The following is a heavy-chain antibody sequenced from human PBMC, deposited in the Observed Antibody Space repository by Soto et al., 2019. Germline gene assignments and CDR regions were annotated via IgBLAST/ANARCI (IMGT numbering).Heavy chain of an antibody. CDR1: GFAFTRYS. Sequence: GGSLRLSCAASGFAFTRYSMNWVRQAPGKGLEWVSSISSTTNYIYYGDSMKGRFTISRDNAKNSLYLEMNSLRAEDTAVYYCARESEDLTSNFDYWGQGTLVTVSS. CDR3: ARESEDLTSNFDY. CDR2: ISSTTNYI. J-gene: IGHJ4*02. V-gene: IGHV3-21*06.